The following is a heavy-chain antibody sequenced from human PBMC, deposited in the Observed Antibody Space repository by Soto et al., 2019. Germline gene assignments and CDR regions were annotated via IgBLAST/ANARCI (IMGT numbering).Heavy chain of an antibody. CDR2: INAGNGNT. CDR3: ARDLDYDILTGYYGDGAFDI. V-gene: IGHV1-3*01. D-gene: IGHD3-9*01. CDR1: GYTFTSYA. Sequence: ASVKVSCKASGYTFTSYAMHWVRQAPGQRLEWMGWINAGNGNTKYSQKFQGRVTITRDTSASTAYMELSSLRSEDTAVYYCARDLDYDILTGYYGDGAFDIWGQGTMVTVSS. J-gene: IGHJ3*02.